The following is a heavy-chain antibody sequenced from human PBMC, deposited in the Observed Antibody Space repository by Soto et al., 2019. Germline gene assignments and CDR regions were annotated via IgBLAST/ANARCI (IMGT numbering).Heavy chain of an antibody. J-gene: IGHJ6*02. Sequence: QMQLVQSGPEVKKPGTSVKVSCKASGFTFTSSAVLWVRQARGQRLEWIGWIVVGSGNTNYAQKFQERVTITRDMSTSTAYMELSSLRSEDTAVYYCAAIYCISTSCHPLGMDVWGQGTTVTVSS. V-gene: IGHV1-58*01. CDR3: AAIYCISTSCHPLGMDV. CDR2: IVVGSGNT. CDR1: GFTFTSSA. D-gene: IGHD2-2*01.